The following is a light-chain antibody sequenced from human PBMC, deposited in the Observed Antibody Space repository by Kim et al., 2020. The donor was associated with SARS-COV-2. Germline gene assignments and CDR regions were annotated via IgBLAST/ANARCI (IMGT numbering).Light chain of an antibody. Sequence: SVSPGERATLSCRASQSISSRLAWYQHKPGQAPRLLIYDASTRATDIPDRFSGSGSGTEFTLTVRSLQSEDFAVYYCQQYSEWPLTFGGGAKVEI. V-gene: IGKV3-15*01. CDR1: QSISSR. CDR3: QQYSEWPLT. J-gene: IGKJ4*01. CDR2: DAS.